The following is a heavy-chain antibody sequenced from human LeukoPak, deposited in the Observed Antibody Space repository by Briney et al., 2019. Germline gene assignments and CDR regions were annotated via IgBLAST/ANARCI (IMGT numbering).Heavy chain of an antibody. D-gene: IGHD1-26*01. V-gene: IGHV1-3*03. Sequence: ASVKVSCKASGYTFTSYAMHWVRQAPGQRLEWMGWINAGNGYTKYSQEFQGRVTITRNTSISTAYMELSSLRSEDTAVYYCARGVGATKGGDYWGQGTLVTVSS. CDR2: INAGNGYT. CDR3: ARGVGATKGGDY. CDR1: GYTFTSYA. J-gene: IGHJ4*02.